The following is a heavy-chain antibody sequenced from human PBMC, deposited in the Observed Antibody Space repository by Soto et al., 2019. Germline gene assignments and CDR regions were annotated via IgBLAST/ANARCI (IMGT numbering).Heavy chain of an antibody. CDR3: ARSPSYQPLTSPPSY. V-gene: IGHV3-23*01. J-gene: IGHJ4*02. CDR1: GFTFTSYA. Sequence: GSLRLSCAASGFTFTSYAMSWVRQAPGKGLEWVSTINDYGDNTYYADSLEGRFTISRDNSKSTLYLQMNSLRADDTAVYYCARSPSYQPLTSPPSYWGQGTLVTVSS. CDR2: INDYGDNT. D-gene: IGHD2-2*01.